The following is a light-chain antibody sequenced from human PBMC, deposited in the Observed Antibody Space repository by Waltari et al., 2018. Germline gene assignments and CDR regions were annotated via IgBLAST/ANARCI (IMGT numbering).Light chain of an antibody. CDR3: QQYYSYFT. CDR1: QSIGSL. CDR2: DAS. V-gene: IGKV1-5*01. J-gene: IGKJ4*01. Sequence: DIQMTQSPSTLSASVGAIVTITCRASQSIGSLLAWYQQKPGKAPKLLIYDASSLESGVPSRFSGSGSGTEFTLTINSLQPDDFATYSCQQYYSYFTFGGGAKVEIK.